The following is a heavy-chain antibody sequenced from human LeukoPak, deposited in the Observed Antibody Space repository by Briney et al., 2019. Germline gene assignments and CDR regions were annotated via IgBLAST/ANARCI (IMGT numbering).Heavy chain of an antibody. D-gene: IGHD1-26*01. CDR2: IYPCDSDS. V-gene: IGHV5-51*01. Sequence: GESLKISFKGSGYNFTSFWNGRVRQIPGKGPEWIGIIYPCDSDSRHCPSFQGQVPHSPNKSIRTAYLQWCSLKGSHTAMYYCAKRQSYYFDYWGQGTLVTVSS. CDR3: AKRQSYYFDY. J-gene: IGHJ4*02. CDR1: GYNFTSFW.